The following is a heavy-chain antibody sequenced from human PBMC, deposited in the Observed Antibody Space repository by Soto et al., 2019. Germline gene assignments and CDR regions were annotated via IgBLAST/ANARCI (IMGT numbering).Heavy chain of an antibody. CDR3: AKDERHYDILTGYYDLNWFDP. CDR2: ISGSGGST. Sequence: EVQLLESGGGLVQPGGSRRLSCAASGFTFSSYAMSWVRQAPGKGLEWVSAISGSGGSTYYADSVKGRFTISRDNSKNTLYLQMNSLRAEDTAVYYCAKDERHYDILTGYYDLNWFDPWGQGTLVTVSS. D-gene: IGHD3-9*01. J-gene: IGHJ5*02. CDR1: GFTFSSYA. V-gene: IGHV3-23*01.